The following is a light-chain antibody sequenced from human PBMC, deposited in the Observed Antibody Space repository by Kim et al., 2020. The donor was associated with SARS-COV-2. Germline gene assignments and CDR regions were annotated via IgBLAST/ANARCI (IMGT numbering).Light chain of an antibody. V-gene: IGLV3-1*01. CDR2: QTD. J-gene: IGLJ1*01. Sequence: SVSPGQTASITCSGGRLGDKYACWYQQKAGQSPILVIYQTDKRPSGIHARFSGSNSGNTATLTISGTQTMDEADYYCQAWDSDIAIFGTGTKVTVL. CDR1: RLGDKY. CDR3: QAWDSDIAI.